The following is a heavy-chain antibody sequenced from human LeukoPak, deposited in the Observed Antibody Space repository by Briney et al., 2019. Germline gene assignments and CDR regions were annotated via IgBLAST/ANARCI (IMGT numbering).Heavy chain of an antibody. Sequence: PGGSLRLSCAASGFTFSSYSMNWVRQAPGKGLEWVSSISSSSNYIYYADSVKGRFTISRDNAKNSLNLQMNSLRAEDTAVYYCARDIYYYGSSGYYYDRLPHAFDIWGQGTMVTVSS. J-gene: IGHJ3*02. D-gene: IGHD3-22*01. CDR2: ISSSSNYI. CDR3: ARDIYYYGSSGYYYDRLPHAFDI. V-gene: IGHV3-21*01. CDR1: GFTFSSYS.